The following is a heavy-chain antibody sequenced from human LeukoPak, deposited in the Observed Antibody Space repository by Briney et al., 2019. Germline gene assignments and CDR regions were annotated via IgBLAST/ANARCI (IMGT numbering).Heavy chain of an antibody. Sequence: PGGSLRLSCAASGFTLSSYAMSWVRQAPGKGLEWVAVISYDRSNKYYADSVKGRFTISRDNSKNTLYLQMNSLRAEDTAVYYCARGGYNPAAFDIWGQGTMVTVSS. J-gene: IGHJ3*02. CDR1: GFTLSSYA. D-gene: IGHD5-24*01. CDR3: ARGGYNPAAFDI. CDR2: ISYDRSNK. V-gene: IGHV3-30-3*01.